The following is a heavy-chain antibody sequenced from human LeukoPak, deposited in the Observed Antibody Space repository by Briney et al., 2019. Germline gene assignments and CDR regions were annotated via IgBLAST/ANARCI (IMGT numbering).Heavy chain of an antibody. D-gene: IGHD1-20*01. CDR2: IRSKANSYTT. V-gene: IGHV3-72*01. J-gene: IGHJ4*02. Sequence: GGSLRLSCAASGFTFSDHYMDWVRQAPGKGLEWVGRIRSKANSYTTEYAASVKGRFTLSRDDSKNSLYLQMNSLKTEDTAVYYCARIGTNWNFDYWGQGTLVTVSS. CDR3: ARIGTNWNFDY. CDR1: GFTFSDHY.